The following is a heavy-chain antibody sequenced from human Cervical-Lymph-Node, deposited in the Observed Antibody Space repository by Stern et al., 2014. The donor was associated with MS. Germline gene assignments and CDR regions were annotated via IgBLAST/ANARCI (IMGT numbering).Heavy chain of an antibody. J-gene: IGHJ6*02. D-gene: IGHD2-21*02. CDR3: AREGGDDDYYYGLDV. Sequence: EVQLVESGGGLVQPGRSLRLSCAASGFTFDDYAMHWVRQAPGEGLEWVSLLYASGTTSYADSVKGRFIISRHNSKNTLYLQMNSLRPDDTAVYYCAREGGDDDYYYGLDVWGQGTTVTVSS. CDR2: LLYASGTT. CDR1: GFTFDDYA. V-gene: IGHV3-9*01.